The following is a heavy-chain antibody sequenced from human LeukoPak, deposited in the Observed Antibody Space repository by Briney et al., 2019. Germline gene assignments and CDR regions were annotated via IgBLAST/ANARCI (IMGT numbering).Heavy chain of an antibody. CDR2: INGDGSTT. CDR3: ARDLDGSGNYHWFDP. CDR1: GFTFSSYW. Sequence: LGGSLRLSCAASGFTFSSYWMHWVRQAPGKGLVWVSRINGDGSTTTYADSAKGRFTISRDNAKNTLYVQMNSLRVEDTAVYYCARDLDGSGNYHWFDPWGQGTLVTVSS. J-gene: IGHJ5*02. D-gene: IGHD3-10*01. V-gene: IGHV3-74*01.